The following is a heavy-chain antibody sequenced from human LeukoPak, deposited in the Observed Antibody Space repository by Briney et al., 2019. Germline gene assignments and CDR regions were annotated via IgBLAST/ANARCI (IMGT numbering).Heavy chain of an antibody. V-gene: IGHV4-59*01. Sequence: PSETLSLTCTVSVGSIRTKYWIWIRQSPGKGLELVGSIYHGGSTNYNPSLKSRVTISLDTSMNQLSLKLSSVTATATAVYYCAAICGDACSTTGCYWGLGTLVTVSS. CDR3: AAICGDACSTTGCY. CDR2: IYHGGST. J-gene: IGHJ4*02. CDR1: VGSIRTKY. D-gene: IGHD2-21*02.